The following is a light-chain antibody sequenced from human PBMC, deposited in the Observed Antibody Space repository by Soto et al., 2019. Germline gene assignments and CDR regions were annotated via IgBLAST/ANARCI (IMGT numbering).Light chain of an antibody. Sequence: TRSVLQEEKTNITTRAGQSVSSDFAWYQQKPGQAPRLLIYGASSRATGIPARFSGSGSGTEFTLTISILEPEDFAVYYCKQYGISLITSGERTRLEI. CDR3: KQYGISLIT. J-gene: IGKJ5*01. CDR1: QSVSSD. V-gene: IGKV3-15*01. CDR2: GAS.